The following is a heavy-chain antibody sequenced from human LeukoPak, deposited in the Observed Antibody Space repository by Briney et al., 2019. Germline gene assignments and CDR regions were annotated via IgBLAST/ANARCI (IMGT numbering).Heavy chain of an antibody. CDR1: GFTFSSYW. CDR3: AKDRPQYYYDSSGLDY. V-gene: IGHV3-23*01. D-gene: IGHD3-22*01. J-gene: IGHJ4*02. Sequence: GGSLRLSCAASGFTFSSYWMSWVRQAPGKGLEWVSAISGSGGSTYYADSVKGRFTISRDNSKNTLYLQMNSLRAEDTAVYYCAKDRPQYYYDSSGLDYWGQGTLVTVSS. CDR2: ISGSGGST.